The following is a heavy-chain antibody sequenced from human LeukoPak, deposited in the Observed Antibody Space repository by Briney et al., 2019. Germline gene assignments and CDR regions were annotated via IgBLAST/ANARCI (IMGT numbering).Heavy chain of an antibody. J-gene: IGHJ4*02. CDR1: GFIFSNYG. Sequence: PGGSLRLSCAASGFIFSNYGMLWVRHSPDKGLEWVTFIRFDGSTQYYADSVKGRFTISRDNSKDTLYLQMSSLRLEDTGVYYCAKEGGDGSPFDYWGQGILVTVSS. CDR2: IRFDGSTQ. CDR3: AKEGGDGSPFDY. D-gene: IGHD5-24*01. V-gene: IGHV3-30*02.